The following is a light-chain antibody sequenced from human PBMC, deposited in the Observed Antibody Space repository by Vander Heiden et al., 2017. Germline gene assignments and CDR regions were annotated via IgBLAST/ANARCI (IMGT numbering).Light chain of an antibody. CDR3: GTWDSSLSAAV. J-gene: IGLJ2*01. CDR1: SSNIGNNY. V-gene: IGLV1-51*02. CDR2: ENN. Sequence: QSVLTQPPSVPAAPGQKVTTSCPGRSSNIGNNYVSWYQQLPGTAPKLLIYENNKRPSGIPDRFSGSKSGTSATLGITGLQTGDEADYYCGTWDSSLSAAVFGGGTKLTVL.